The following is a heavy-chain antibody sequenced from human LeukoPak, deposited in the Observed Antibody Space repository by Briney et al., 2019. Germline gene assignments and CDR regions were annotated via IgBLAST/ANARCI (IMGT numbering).Heavy chain of an antibody. CDR2: ISWNSGSI. CDR1: GFTFDDYA. V-gene: IGHV3-9*01. Sequence: GRSLRLSCAASGFTFDDYAMHWVRQAPGKGLEWVSGISWNSGSIGYADSVKGRSTISRDNAKNSLYLQMNSLRAEDTALYYCAKSLWFGELSPFDYWGQGTLVTVSS. D-gene: IGHD3-10*01. J-gene: IGHJ4*02. CDR3: AKSLWFGELSPFDY.